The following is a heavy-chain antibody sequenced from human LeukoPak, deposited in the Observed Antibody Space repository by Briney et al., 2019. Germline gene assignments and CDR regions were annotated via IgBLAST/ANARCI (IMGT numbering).Heavy chain of an antibody. CDR1: GGPINSSSYY. J-gene: IGHJ4*02. CDR3: ARRNYFDSSGYTY. CDR2: IYYSGST. V-gene: IGHV4-39*01. Sequence: SETLSLTCTVHGGPINSSSYYWGWFRQPPGKGLEWIGSIYYSGSTYYNPSLKSRVTISVDTSKNQFSLKLTSVTAADTAVYYCARRNYFDSSGYTYWGQGTLVTVSS. D-gene: IGHD3-22*01.